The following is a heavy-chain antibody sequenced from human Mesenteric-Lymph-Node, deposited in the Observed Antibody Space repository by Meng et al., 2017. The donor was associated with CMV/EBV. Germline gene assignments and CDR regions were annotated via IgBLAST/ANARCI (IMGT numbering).Heavy chain of an antibody. D-gene: IGHD1-26*01. CDR3: AHYWSYWSP. V-gene: IGHV2-5*02. CDR1: VFSLSTSGVG. J-gene: IGHJ5*02. CDR2: IYWADDK. Sequence: LPCPFSVFSLSTSGVGVGWIRQPPGKALDWLALIYWADDKRYSSSLKSRLTITKDTSKNQVVLTMTNMDPVDTATYYCAHYWSYWSPWGQGTLVTVSS.